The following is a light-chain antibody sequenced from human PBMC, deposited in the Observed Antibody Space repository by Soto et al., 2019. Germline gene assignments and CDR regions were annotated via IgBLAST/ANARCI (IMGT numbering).Light chain of an antibody. CDR2: GAS. V-gene: IGKV3-20*01. J-gene: IGKJ3*01. Sequence: EIVLTQSPGTLSLSPGERATLSCRASQSVSSSYLAWYQQKPGQAPRLLIYGASSRATGIPDRFSDSGSGTDFTLTISRLEPEDFAVYYCQQYGSSPIFTFGPGTKVAIK. CDR1: QSVSSSY. CDR3: QQYGSSPIFT.